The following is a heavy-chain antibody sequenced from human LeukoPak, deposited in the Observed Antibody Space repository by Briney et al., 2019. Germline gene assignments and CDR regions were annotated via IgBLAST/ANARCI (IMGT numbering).Heavy chain of an antibody. CDR3: ARLRYYHDSSGPAPFDY. J-gene: IGHJ4*02. CDR1: GYTFTSYG. D-gene: IGHD3-22*01. Sequence: ASVKVSCKASGYTFTSYGISWVRQAPGQGLEWMGWISAYNGNTNYAQKLQGRVTMTTDTSTSTAYMELRSLRSDDTAVYYCARLRYYHDSSGPAPFDYWGQGTLVTVSS. V-gene: IGHV1-18*01. CDR2: ISAYNGNT.